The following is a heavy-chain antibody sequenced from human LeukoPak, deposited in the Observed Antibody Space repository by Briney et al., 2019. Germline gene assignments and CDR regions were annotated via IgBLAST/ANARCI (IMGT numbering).Heavy chain of an antibody. Sequence: GGSLRLSCAASGLTFNSYGMHWVRQAPGKGLEWVAVISYDGSNKYYADSVKGRFTISRDNSKNTLYLQMNSLRAEDTAVYYCAKRGYCSGGSCRIIDYWGHGTLVTVSS. V-gene: IGHV3-30*18. CDR3: AKRGYCSGGSCRIIDY. CDR1: GLTFNSYG. J-gene: IGHJ4*01. CDR2: ISYDGSNK. D-gene: IGHD2-15*01.